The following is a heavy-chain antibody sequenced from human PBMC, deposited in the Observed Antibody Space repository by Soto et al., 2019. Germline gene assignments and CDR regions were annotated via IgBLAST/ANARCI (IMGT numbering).Heavy chain of an antibody. D-gene: IGHD3-9*01. CDR1: VYTFTSYD. Sequence: ASVKVSCKASVYTFTSYDINWVRQATGQGLEWMGWMNPNSGNTGYAQKFQGRVTMTRNTSISTAYMELSSLRSEDTAVYYCARRYFDWLLYYYYMDVWGKGTTVTVSS. CDR2: MNPNSGNT. CDR3: ARRYFDWLLYYYYMDV. V-gene: IGHV1-8*01. J-gene: IGHJ6*03.